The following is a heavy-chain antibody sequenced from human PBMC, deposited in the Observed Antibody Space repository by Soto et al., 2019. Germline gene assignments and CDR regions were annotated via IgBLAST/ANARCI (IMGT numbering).Heavy chain of an antibody. J-gene: IGHJ4*02. CDR1: GGSXSSGDYY. Sequence: PSETLSLTCTVSGGSXSSGDYYWSWIRQPPGKGLEWIGYIYYSGSTYYNPSLKSRVTISVDTSKNQFSLKLSSVTAADTAVYYCARVSTSGWYHPFDYWGQGTLVTVSS. CDR2: IYYSGST. D-gene: IGHD6-19*01. CDR3: ARVSTSGWYHPFDY. V-gene: IGHV4-30-4*01.